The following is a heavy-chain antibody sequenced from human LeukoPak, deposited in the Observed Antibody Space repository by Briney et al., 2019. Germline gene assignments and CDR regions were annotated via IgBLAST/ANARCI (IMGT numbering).Heavy chain of an antibody. CDR1: GGSISSNTYS. Sequence: PSETLSLTCTVSGGSISSNTYSWGWLRQPPGKGLEWIGSIYYSGSTNYNPSLKSRVTISVDTSKNQFSLKLSSVTAADTAVYYCARLQRQQQLDSAGRSDYWGQGTLVTVSS. V-gene: IGHV4-39*01. J-gene: IGHJ4*02. CDR3: ARLQRQQQLDSAGRSDY. D-gene: IGHD6-13*01. CDR2: IYYSGST.